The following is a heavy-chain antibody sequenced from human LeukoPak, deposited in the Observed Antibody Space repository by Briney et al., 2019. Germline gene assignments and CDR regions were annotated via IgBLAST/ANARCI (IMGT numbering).Heavy chain of an antibody. J-gene: IGHJ4*02. CDR3: AGALDSGYSSSWYVFDY. D-gene: IGHD6-13*01. Sequence: ASVKVSFKASGYTFTGYYMHWVRQAPGQGLEWMGWINPNSGGTNYAQKFQGRVTMTRDTSISTAYMELSRLRSEDTAVYYCAGALDSGYSSSWYVFDYWGQGTLVTVSS. CDR1: GYTFTGYY. CDR2: INPNSGGT. V-gene: IGHV1-2*02.